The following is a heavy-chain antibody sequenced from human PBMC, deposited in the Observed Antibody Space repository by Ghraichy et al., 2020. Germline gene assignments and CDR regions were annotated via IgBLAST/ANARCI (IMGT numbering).Heavy chain of an antibody. CDR3: ARDRWELPYFDY. Sequence: ASVKVSCKASGYTFTSYGISWVRQAPGQGLEWMGWINAYNDNTNYAQKLQGRFTMTKDTSTSTAYMELRSLRSDDTAVYYCARDRWELPYFDYWGQGTLVTVYS. D-gene: IGHD1-26*01. CDR2: INAYNDNT. CDR1: GYTFTSYG. V-gene: IGHV1-18*01. J-gene: IGHJ4*02.